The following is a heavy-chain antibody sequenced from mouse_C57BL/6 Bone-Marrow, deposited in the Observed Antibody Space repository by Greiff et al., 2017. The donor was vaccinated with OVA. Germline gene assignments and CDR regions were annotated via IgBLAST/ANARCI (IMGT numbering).Heavy chain of an antibody. CDR2: IDPSDSYT. D-gene: IGHD1-1*01. CDR3: ARGPPFMTTVVNWYFDV. V-gene: IGHV1-69*01. CDR1: GYTFTSYW. J-gene: IGHJ1*03. Sequence: VQLQQPGAELVMPGASVKLSCKASGYTFTSYWMHWVKQRPGQGLEWIGEIDPSDSYTNYNQKFKGKSTLTVDKSSSTAYMQLSSLTSEDSAVYYCARGPPFMTTVVNWYFDVWGTGTTVTVSS.